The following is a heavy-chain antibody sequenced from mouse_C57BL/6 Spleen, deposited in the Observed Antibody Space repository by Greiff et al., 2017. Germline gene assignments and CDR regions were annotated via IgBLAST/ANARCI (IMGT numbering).Heavy chain of an antibody. D-gene: IGHD2-5*01. CDR3: ARRRVYSNFSFDY. J-gene: IGHJ2*01. CDR2: IYPGDGDT. CDR1: GYAFSSSW. V-gene: IGHV1-82*01. Sequence: VKVVESGPELVKPGASVKISCKASGYAFSSSWMNWVKQRPGKGLEWIGRIYPGDGDTNYNGKFKGKATLTADKSSSTAYMQLSSLTSEDSAVYFCARRRVYSNFSFDYWGQGTTLTVSS.